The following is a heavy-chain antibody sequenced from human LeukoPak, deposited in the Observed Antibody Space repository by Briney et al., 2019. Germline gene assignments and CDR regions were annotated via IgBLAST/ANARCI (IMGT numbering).Heavy chain of an antibody. CDR2: ISWNSASI. CDR3: AKDIRAYGSESSYYYGMDV. Sequence: GGSLRLSCAASGFTFDDYAMQWVRQAPGECLEWVAGISWNSASIGYADSVQSRLTISTDNAKNSLYLQMNSLRAEDTALYYCAKDIRAYGSESSYYYGMDVWGQGTTVTVSS. CDR1: GFTFDDYA. J-gene: IGHJ6*02. D-gene: IGHD3-10*01. V-gene: IGHV3-9*01.